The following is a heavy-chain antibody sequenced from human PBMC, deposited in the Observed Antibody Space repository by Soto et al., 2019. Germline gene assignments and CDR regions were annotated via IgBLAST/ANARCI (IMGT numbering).Heavy chain of an antibody. CDR3: VKGPSHSYYYFDY. J-gene: IGHJ4*02. CDR2: TRGSGGDT. Sequence: EVQLLESGGGLVQPGGSLRLSCAASGFTFSFCAMNWVRQAPGKGLEWVSSTRGSGGDTYYADSVRGRFTISRDNSKNTLYVQMNSLRVEDTAVYYCVKGPSHSYYYFDYWGQGTLVTVSS. V-gene: IGHV3-23*01. CDR1: GFTFSFCA. D-gene: IGHD3-10*01.